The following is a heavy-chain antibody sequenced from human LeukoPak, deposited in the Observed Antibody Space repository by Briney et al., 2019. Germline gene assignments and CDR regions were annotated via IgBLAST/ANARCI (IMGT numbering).Heavy chain of an antibody. CDR2: IYTSGST. Sequence: PSETLSLTCTVSSGSISSYYWSWIRQPPGKGLEWIGYIYTSGSTNYNPSLKSRVTISVDTSKNQFSLKLSSVTAADTAVYYCARHGPWYYYDSSGYYYNYYYMDVWGKGTTVTVSS. V-gene: IGHV4-4*09. CDR3: ARHGPWYYYDSSGYYYNYYYMDV. CDR1: SGSISSYY. J-gene: IGHJ6*03. D-gene: IGHD3-22*01.